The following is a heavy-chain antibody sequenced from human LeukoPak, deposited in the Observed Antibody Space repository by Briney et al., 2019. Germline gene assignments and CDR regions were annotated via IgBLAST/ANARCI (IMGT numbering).Heavy chain of an antibody. CDR2: INNSSNYI. D-gene: IGHD1-26*01. CDR1: GFTFSYYS. J-gene: IGHJ4*02. V-gene: IGHV3-21*01. CDR3: VRDVAELLRQFVFDQ. Sequence: GGSLRLSCAAPGFTFSYYSMNWVRQAPGKGLEWVSYINNSSNYIDYADSVKGRFTISRDNAKKSVYLQMNSLRAEDTAVYYCVRDVAELLRQFVFDQWGQGTLVTVSS.